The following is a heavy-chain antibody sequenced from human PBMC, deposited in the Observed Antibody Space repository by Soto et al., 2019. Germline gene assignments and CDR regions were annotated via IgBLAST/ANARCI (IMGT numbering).Heavy chain of an antibody. CDR3: ARGLTMVRGVILDAFDI. CDR2: ISSSSSYI. Sequence: EVQLVESGGGLVKPGGSLRLSCAASGFPFSSYSMNWVRQAPGKGLEWVSCISSSSSYIYYADSVKGRCTISRDNAKNSLYLQMNSLRAEDTAVYYCARGLTMVRGVILDAFDIWGQGTMVTVSS. CDR1: GFPFSSYS. V-gene: IGHV3-21*01. D-gene: IGHD3-10*01. J-gene: IGHJ3*02.